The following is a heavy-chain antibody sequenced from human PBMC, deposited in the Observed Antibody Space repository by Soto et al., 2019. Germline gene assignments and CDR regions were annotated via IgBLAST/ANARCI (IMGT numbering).Heavy chain of an antibody. Sequence: QVQLVESGGGVAHPGKSLRLSCAASGFIFTNYAMHWVRQAPGRGLEWVAVISSNGGNADSADSVKGRFTISKDNSKNTVFLRMDSLRPEDSAIYYCAIDRSVGTSGYYSWDLWGQGTLVTVSS. CDR2: ISSNGGNA. CDR1: GFIFTNYA. D-gene: IGHD3-22*01. CDR3: AIDRSVGTSGYYSWDL. J-gene: IGHJ5*02. V-gene: IGHV3-30-3*01.